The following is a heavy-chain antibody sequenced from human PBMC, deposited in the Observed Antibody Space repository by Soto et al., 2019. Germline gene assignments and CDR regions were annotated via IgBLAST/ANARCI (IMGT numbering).Heavy chain of an antibody. D-gene: IGHD3-16*01. CDR2: IYPGDSDT. CDR1: GYSFTSYW. V-gene: IGHV5-51*01. J-gene: IGHJ6*02. CDR3: ACSMITSDYYYGMDV. Sequence: PGESLKISCKGSGYSFTSYWIGWVRQMPGKGLEWMGIIYPGDSDTRYSPSFQGQVTISADKSISTAYLQWSSLKASDTAMYYCACSMITSDYYYGMDVWGQGTTVTVSS.